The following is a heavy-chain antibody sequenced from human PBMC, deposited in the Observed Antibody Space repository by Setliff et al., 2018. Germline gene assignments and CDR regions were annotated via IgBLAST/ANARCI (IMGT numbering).Heavy chain of an antibody. V-gene: IGHV1-18*04. CDR1: GYTFTDFG. CDR3: ARDLNRWFGEFAFDI. D-gene: IGHD3-10*01. CDR2: ISPYTGNT. Sequence: ASVKVSCKASGYTFTDFGINWVRQAPGQGLEWVGWISPYTGNTCSAQRFQGRVTLTTDTSTSTAYMEVRSLTSDDTAVYYCARDLNRWFGEFAFDIWGQGTMVTVSS. J-gene: IGHJ3*02.